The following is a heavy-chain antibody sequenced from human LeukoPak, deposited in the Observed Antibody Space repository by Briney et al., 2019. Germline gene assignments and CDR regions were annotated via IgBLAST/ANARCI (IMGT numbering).Heavy chain of an antibody. CDR3: AREYSGYGGTDY. CDR1: GFTFSSYS. J-gene: IGHJ4*02. CDR2: ISSSSSYI. Sequence: TGGSLRLSCAASGFTFSSYSMNWVRHAPGNGLEWVSSISSSSSYIYYADPVKGRFTISRDNAKNSLYLQVNSLRAEDTAVYYCAREYSGYGGTDYWGQGTLVTVSS. V-gene: IGHV3-21*01. D-gene: IGHD5-12*01.